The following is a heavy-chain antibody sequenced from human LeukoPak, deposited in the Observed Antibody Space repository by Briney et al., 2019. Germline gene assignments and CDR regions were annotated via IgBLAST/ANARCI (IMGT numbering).Heavy chain of an antibody. J-gene: IGHJ3*02. D-gene: IGHD3-10*01. Sequence: GGSLRLSCAASGFTFSSYVMKWVRQAPGKGLEWVSSITNGGVTTAYADSVKGRFTISRDNSKNTLYLQMNNLRVEDTAVYYCAKRVGTYRAFDRCGQGTMVTVPS. CDR3: AKRVGTYRAFDR. V-gene: IGHV3-23*01. CDR2: ITNGGVTT. CDR1: GFTFSSYV.